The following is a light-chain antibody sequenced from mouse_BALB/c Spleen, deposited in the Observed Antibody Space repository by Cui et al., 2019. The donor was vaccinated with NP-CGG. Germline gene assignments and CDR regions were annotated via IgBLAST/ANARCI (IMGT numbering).Light chain of an antibody. V-gene: IGLV1*01. J-gene: IGLJ1*01. CDR3: ALWYTNHWV. CDR2: GTN. Sequence: QAVVTQESALPTSPGETVTPPCRSSTGAVTTSNYANWVQEKPDHLFTGLIGGTNNRAPGVPARFSGSLIGDKAALTITGAQTEDEAIYFCALWYTNHWVFGGGTKLTVL. CDR1: TGAVTTSNY.